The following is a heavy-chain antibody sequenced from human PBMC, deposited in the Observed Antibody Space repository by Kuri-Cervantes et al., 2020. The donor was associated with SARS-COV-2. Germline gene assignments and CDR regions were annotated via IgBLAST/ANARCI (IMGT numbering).Heavy chain of an antibody. CDR3: AREDVLLQDAFDI. Sequence: GGSLRLSCAASGFTFRNYGMHWVRQAPGKGLEWVAFIRYDGRKKYYADSVKGRLTISRDNSKNTLYMQMNSLRAEDTAVYYCAREDVLLQDAFDIWGQGTMVTVSS. CDR2: IRYDGRKK. J-gene: IGHJ3*02. D-gene: IGHD3-10*01. CDR1: GFTFRNYG. V-gene: IGHV3-30*02.